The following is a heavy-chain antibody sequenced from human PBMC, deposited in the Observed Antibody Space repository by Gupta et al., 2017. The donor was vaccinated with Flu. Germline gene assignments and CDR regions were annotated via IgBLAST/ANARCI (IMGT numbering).Heavy chain of an antibody. CDR3: AVSGTNGFDR. D-gene: IGHD2-8*01. V-gene: IGHV2-5*02. Sequence: QITLKESGPTLVNPTQTPTLPSSFSGFSLTNTGVGVAWIRQPPGKALEGLAFIYWDDDARYSPSLNTRLTITKGTSPNQVVLTMTNGATVDTATYYCAVSGTNGFDRGGQGTMVTVSS. J-gene: IGHJ3*02. CDR1: GFSLTNTGVG. CDR2: IYWDDDA.